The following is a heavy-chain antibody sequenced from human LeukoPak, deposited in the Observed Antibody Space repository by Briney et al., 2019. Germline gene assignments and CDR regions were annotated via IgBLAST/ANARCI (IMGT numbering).Heavy chain of an antibody. J-gene: IGHJ4*02. CDR3: ATPLKYYDSGIYYLPHFDY. D-gene: IGHD3-22*01. CDR1: GFTFNTYA. V-gene: IGHV3-23*01. CDR2: ISGRGDST. Sequence: GGSLRLSCAASGFTFNTYAMSWVRQAPGKGLVWVSAISGRGDSTYYADFVKGRFTISRDNSKNTLYLQMNSLRAEDTAIYYCATPLKYYDSGIYYLPHFDYGGRESLVTVPS.